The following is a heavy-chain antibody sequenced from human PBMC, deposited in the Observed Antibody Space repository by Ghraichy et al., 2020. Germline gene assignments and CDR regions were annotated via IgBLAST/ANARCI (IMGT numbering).Heavy chain of an antibody. V-gene: IGHV4-39*01. CDR3: TKQDAISHYSMGV. CDR2: IYYTGMT. D-gene: IGHD2-21*01. Sequence: SETLSLTCTVSGGSVRDTGDYWAWVRQPPGKALDWIGSIYYTGMTYYNPSLKSRVSISIDTSSNQFSLRLTSVTAADTALYYCTKQDAISHYSMGVWGQGTTVTVSS. CDR1: GGSVRDTGDY. J-gene: IGHJ6*02.